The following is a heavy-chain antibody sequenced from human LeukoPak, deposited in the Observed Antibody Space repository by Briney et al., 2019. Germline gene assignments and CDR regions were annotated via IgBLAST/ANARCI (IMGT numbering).Heavy chain of an antibody. Sequence: GGSLRLSCAASGFTFSSYAMSWVRQAPGKGLEWVSAISGSGGSTYYADSVKGRFTISRDNSKNTLYLQMNSLRAEDTAVYYCAKVPYYYDSSGYYYPVPYYFDYWGQGTLVTVSS. J-gene: IGHJ4*02. D-gene: IGHD3-22*01. V-gene: IGHV3-23*01. CDR2: ISGSGGST. CDR3: AKVPYYYDSSGYYYPVPYYFDY. CDR1: GFTFSSYA.